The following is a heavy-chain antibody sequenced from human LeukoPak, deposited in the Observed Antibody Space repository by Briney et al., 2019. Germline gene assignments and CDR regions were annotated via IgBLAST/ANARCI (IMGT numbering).Heavy chain of an antibody. D-gene: IGHD2-15*01. J-gene: IGHJ4*02. CDR3: ARDHVVVVVAATRSSLDY. Sequence: GASVKASCKASGGTFSSYAISWVRRAPGQGLEWMGRIIPILGIANYAQKFQGRVTITADKSTSTAYMELSSLRSEDTAVYYCARDHVVVVVAATRSSLDYWGQGTLVTVSS. V-gene: IGHV1-69*04. CDR1: GGTFSSYA. CDR2: IIPILGIA.